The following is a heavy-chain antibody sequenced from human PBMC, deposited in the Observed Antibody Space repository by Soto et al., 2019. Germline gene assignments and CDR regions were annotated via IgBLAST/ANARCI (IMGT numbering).Heavy chain of an antibody. CDR3: ARDTRGPPPLAAATYFDS. J-gene: IGHJ4*02. V-gene: IGHV1-3*01. D-gene: IGHD6-13*01. Sequence: KFQGRATIARDTSASTAYMELSSLTSEDTAVYYCARDTRGPPPLAAATYFDSWGQGTLVTVSS.